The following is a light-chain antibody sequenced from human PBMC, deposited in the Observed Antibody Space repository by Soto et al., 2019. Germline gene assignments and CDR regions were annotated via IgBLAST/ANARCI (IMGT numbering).Light chain of an antibody. Sequence: QSALTQPPSASGSPGQSVTISCTGTSSDVCGYNYVSWYLQHPGKAPKLMIYDVNKRPSGVPDRFSGSKSGNTASLTVSGLQAEDEADYYCSSYAGSNRGVFGGGTKLTVL. CDR1: SSDVCGYNY. CDR3: SSYAGSNRGV. CDR2: DVN. V-gene: IGLV2-8*01. J-gene: IGLJ3*02.